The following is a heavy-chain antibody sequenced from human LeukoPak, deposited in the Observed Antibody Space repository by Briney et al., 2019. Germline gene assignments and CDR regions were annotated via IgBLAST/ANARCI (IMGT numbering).Heavy chain of an antibody. Sequence: GGSLRLSCAASGFTFSSYAMSWARQAPGKGLEWVSAISGSGGSTYYADSVKGRFTISRDNAKNTLYLQMNSLRDEDTAVYYCGRGAGGSYYLDYWGQGALVTVSS. J-gene: IGHJ4*02. CDR1: GFTFSSYA. CDR3: GRGAGGSYYLDY. D-gene: IGHD1-26*01. CDR2: ISGSGGST. V-gene: IGHV3-23*01.